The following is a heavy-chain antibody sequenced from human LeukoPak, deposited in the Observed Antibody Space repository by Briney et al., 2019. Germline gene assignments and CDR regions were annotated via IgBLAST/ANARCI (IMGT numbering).Heavy chain of an antibody. CDR3: AKFGDGSGSYYYYYGMDV. V-gene: IGHV3-23*01. Sequence: GGSLRLSCAASGFTFNSYAMSWVRQAPGKGLEWVSSISGSGDTHYADSVEGRFTISRDNSKNTLYLQMNSLRAEDTAVYYCAKFGDGSGSYYYYYGMDVWGQGTTVTVSS. CDR1: GFTFNSYA. CDR2: ISGSGDT. J-gene: IGHJ6*02. D-gene: IGHD3-10*01.